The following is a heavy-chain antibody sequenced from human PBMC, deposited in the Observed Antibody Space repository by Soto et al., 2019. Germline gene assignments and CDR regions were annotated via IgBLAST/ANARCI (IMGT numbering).Heavy chain of an antibody. Sequence: QVQLVESGGGLVKPGGSLRLSCAASGFTFSDYYMSWIRQAPGKGLEWVSYISSSSSYTNYADSVKGRFTISRDNAKNSLYLQMNSLRAEDTAVYYCARDLSPGYSSSWAGNYWGQGTLVTVSS. CDR1: GFTFSDYY. CDR2: ISSSSSYT. CDR3: ARDLSPGYSSSWAGNY. V-gene: IGHV3-11*05. D-gene: IGHD6-13*01. J-gene: IGHJ4*02.